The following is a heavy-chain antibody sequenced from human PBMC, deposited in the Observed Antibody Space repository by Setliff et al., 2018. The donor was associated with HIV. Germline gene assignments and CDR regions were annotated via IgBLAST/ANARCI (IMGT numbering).Heavy chain of an antibody. CDR1: GYTFTTYY. D-gene: IGHD3-10*01. J-gene: IGHJ4*02. V-gene: IGHV1-18*04. CDR3: ARGGLQVAFIIPDY. Sequence: ASVKVSCKASGYTFTTYYIHWVRQAPGQGLEWMGWISADHGNTEYAQKFHGRFTMTTDTSTNTAYMELTSLRFDDTAIYYCARGGLQVAFIIPDYWGQGTLVTVSS. CDR2: ISADHGNT.